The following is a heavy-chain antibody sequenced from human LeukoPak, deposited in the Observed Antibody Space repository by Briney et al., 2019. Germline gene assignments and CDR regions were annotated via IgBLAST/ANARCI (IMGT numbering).Heavy chain of an antibody. J-gene: IGHJ6*02. CDR3: ARDELAVATYYYYGMDV. D-gene: IGHD6-19*01. CDR1: GFTFSSYG. CDR2: IWYDGSNK. Sequence: GGSPRLSCAASGFTFSSYGMHWVRQAPGKGLEWVAVIWYDGSNKYYADSVKGRFTISRDNSKNTLYLQMNSLRAEDTAVYYCARDELAVATYYYYGMDVWGQGTTVTVSS. V-gene: IGHV3-33*01.